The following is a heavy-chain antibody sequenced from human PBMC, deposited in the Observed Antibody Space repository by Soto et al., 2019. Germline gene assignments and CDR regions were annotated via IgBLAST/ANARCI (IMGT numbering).Heavy chain of an antibody. Sequence: QGQLVQSGAEVKKPGSSLKVSCKSSGGTFSSHAISWVRQAPGQGLEWMGGIIPIFGTTKYAQKVQGRVTITADESTRTAFMELSSLRSEDTAVYYCVGSSSLVARFDPWGQGTLVTVSS. V-gene: IGHV1-69*01. J-gene: IGHJ5*02. CDR3: VGSSSLVARFDP. D-gene: IGHD6-6*01. CDR2: IIPIFGTT. CDR1: GGTFSSHA.